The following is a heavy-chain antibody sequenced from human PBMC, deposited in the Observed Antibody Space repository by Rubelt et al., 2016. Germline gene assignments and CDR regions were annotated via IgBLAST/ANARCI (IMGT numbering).Heavy chain of an antibody. D-gene: IGHD4-17*01. J-gene: IGHJ3*02. Sequence: GLEWIGTVYYSGSTYYNPSLKSRVTISVDTSKNQFSLKLSSLTAADTAVYYCAGGRMNGVGIWGQGTMVTVSS. CDR2: VYYSGST. V-gene: IGHV4-39*01. CDR3: AGGRMNGVGI.